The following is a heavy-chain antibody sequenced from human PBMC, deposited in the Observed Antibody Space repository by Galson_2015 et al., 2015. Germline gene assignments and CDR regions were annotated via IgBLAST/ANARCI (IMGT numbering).Heavy chain of an antibody. CDR3: ARVARGWELLNHFDY. D-gene: IGHD1-26*01. CDR2: IIPIFGTA. J-gene: IGHJ4*02. V-gene: IGHV1-69*13. Sequence: SVKVSCKASGGTFSSYAISWVRQAPGQGLEWMGGIIPIFGTANYAQKFQGRVTITADESTSTAYMELSSLRSEDTAVYYSARVARGWELLNHFDYWGQGTLVTVSS. CDR1: GGTFSSYA.